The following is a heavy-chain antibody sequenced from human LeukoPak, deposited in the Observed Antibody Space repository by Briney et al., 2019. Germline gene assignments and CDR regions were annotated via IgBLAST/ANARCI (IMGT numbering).Heavy chain of an antibody. CDR3: AKDLYGDYYDSSGYEVTAFDI. D-gene: IGHD3-22*01. V-gene: IGHV3-30*18. Sequence: PGGSLRLSCAASGFTFNSYGMHWVRQAPGKGLEGVAVISYDGINKYSEDSVKGRFTVSRENSKNPLYLQMNSLRAEDTAVYYCAKDLYGDYYDSSGYEVTAFDIWGQGTMVTVSS. CDR2: ISYDGINK. J-gene: IGHJ3*02. CDR1: GFTFNSYG.